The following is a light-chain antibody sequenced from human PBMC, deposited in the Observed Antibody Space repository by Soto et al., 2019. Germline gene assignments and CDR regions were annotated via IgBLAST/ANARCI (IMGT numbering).Light chain of an antibody. J-gene: IGKJ2*01. CDR3: LQDFTFPFT. CDR1: QDIRNH. Sequence: AIQMTQSPSSLSASVGDRVTITCRASQDIRNHLACYQQKPGTAPHVLISAASSLQNGVPTRFSGSGSGTDFNLTISSLQPEDFATYYRLQDFTFPFTFGQGTKLEVK. V-gene: IGKV1-6*01. CDR2: AAS.